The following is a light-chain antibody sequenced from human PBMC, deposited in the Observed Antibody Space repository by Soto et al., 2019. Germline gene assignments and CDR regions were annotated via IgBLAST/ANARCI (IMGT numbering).Light chain of an antibody. J-gene: IGKJ1*01. V-gene: IGKV3-15*01. Sequence: EIVMTQSPATLSVSPGERATLSCRASQSVSSSLAWYQHKPGQPPRPLIYGASTRATGIPARFSGSGSGTEFTLTISSLQSEDFAVYYCQQYSKWPWTFGQGTKVEIK. CDR3: QQYSKWPWT. CDR1: QSVSSS. CDR2: GAS.